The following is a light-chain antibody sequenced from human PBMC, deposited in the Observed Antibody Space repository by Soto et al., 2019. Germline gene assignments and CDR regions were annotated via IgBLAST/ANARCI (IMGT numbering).Light chain of an antibody. Sequence: DNQMTLSPSSLSASERDRVTITCRASESISSYLNWYQQKPGKAPKLLIYAASSLQSGVPSRFSGSGSGTDFTLTISNLQPEDFATYYCQQSYIIPRTFGGGSRVDIK. J-gene: IGKJ4*01. CDR2: AAS. CDR1: ESISSY. V-gene: IGKV1-39*01. CDR3: QQSYIIPRT.